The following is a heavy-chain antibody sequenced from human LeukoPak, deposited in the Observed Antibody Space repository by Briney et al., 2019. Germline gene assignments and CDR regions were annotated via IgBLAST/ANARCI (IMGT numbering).Heavy chain of an antibody. D-gene: IGHD3/OR15-3a*01. V-gene: IGHV3-66*01. Sequence: GGSLRLSCEASGFIVSNNYMSWVRQLPGKGLEWVSVMYSGGSKYYADYVKGRFIISRDNSENTVYLQMNSLRSDDTAVYYCFVGPHPYESEDWPPSWGQGTLVTVSS. CDR1: GFIVSNNY. J-gene: IGHJ4*02. CDR3: FVGPHPYESEDWPPS. CDR2: MYSGGSK.